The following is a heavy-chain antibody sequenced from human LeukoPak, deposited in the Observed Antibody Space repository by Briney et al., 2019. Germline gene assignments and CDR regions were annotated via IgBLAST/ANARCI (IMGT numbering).Heavy chain of an antibody. D-gene: IGHD1-26*01. V-gene: IGHV7-4-1*02. J-gene: IGHJ4*02. CDR3: ARGGGSYLSPPVDY. Sequence: ASVKVSCKASGYTFTSYAMNWVRQAPGQGLEWMGWINTNTGNPTYAQGFTGRFVFSLDTSVSTAYLQISSLKAEDTGVYYCARGGGSYLSPPVDYWGQGTLVTVSS. CDR1: GYTFTSYA. CDR2: INTNTGNP.